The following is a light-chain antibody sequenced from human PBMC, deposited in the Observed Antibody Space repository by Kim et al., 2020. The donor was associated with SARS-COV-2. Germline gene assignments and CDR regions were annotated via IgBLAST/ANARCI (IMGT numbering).Light chain of an antibody. V-gene: IGKV3-20*01. CDR2: GAS. Sequence: PGERATLSCRASQSVALNYLAWYQQKPGQAPRLLIYGASSRATDIPDRFSGSGSGTDFTLTISRLEPEDFAVYYCQQYGSSVWTFGQGTKVDIK. CDR3: QQYGSSVWT. CDR1: QSVALNY. J-gene: IGKJ1*01.